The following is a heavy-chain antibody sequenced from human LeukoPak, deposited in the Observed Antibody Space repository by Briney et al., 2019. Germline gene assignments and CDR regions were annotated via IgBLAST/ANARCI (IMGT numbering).Heavy chain of an antibody. CDR1: GGSISTYY. D-gene: IGHD3-22*01. CDR2: IYYSGTT. CDR3: ARSYDSRVYFYYGMDV. V-gene: IGHV4-59*01. Sequence: PSETLSLTCTVSGGSISTYYWSWIRQPPGKGLEWIAYIYYSGTTDYNPSLKSRVTITLDTSKNQFSLKLNSVTAADTAVYYCARSYDSRVYFYYGMDVWGQGTTVTVSS. J-gene: IGHJ6*02.